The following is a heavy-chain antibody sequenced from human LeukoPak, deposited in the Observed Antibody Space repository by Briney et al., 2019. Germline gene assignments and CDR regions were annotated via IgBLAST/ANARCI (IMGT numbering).Heavy chain of an antibody. CDR3: ARTIAAADISIDY. CDR1: GGSISSGDYY. V-gene: IGHV4-30-4*08. D-gene: IGHD6-13*01. J-gene: IGHJ4*02. CDR2: IYYSGST. Sequence: SETLSLTCTVSGGSISSGDYYWSWIRQPPGKGLGWIGYIYYSGSTYYNPSLKSRVTISVDTSKNQFSLKLSSVTAADTAVYYCARTIAAADISIDYWGQGTLVTVSS.